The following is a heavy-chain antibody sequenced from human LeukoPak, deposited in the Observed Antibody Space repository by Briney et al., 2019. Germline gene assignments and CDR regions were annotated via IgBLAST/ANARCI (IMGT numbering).Heavy chain of an antibody. CDR1: GGSISGYY. D-gene: IGHD1/OR15-1a*01. CDR3: ARLRLIATTRGGFDP. J-gene: IGHJ5*02. CDR2: VYDAGAT. Sequence: SETLSLTCTVSGGSISGYYWSWIRQTPGKRLEWIGYVYDAGATNYNPSLKSRFTISIDTSKNQFSLYLSSVTAADTAVYYCARLRLIATTRGGFDPWGQGTLVTVSS. V-gene: IGHV4-59*08.